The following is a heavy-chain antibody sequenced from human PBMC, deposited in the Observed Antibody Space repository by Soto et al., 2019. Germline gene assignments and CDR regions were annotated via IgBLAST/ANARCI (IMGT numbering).Heavy chain of an antibody. CDR2: IIGSGGST. Sequence: GSLRLSCAASGFTFSSYAMSWVRQAPGKGLEWVSAIIGSGGSTYYADSVKGRFTISRDNSKNTLYLQMNSLRAEDTAVYYCAKGIAAAGNYYYGMDVWGQGTTVTVSS. CDR3: AKGIAAAGNYYYGMDV. V-gene: IGHV3-23*01. CDR1: GFTFSSYA. J-gene: IGHJ6*02. D-gene: IGHD6-13*01.